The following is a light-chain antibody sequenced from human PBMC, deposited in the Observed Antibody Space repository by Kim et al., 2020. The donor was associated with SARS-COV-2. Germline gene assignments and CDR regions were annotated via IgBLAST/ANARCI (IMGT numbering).Light chain of an antibody. Sequence: ASQGESASCSCSASQSVSSNLAWYQKTPGQAPRLLFYGACTRATGIPARFSGSGAGTEFTLTSSSLQSEDFAVYYCQQYNKRPRTFGQGTKVDIK. CDR2: GAC. CDR1: QSVSSN. V-gene: IGKV3-15*01. CDR3: QQYNKRPRT. J-gene: IGKJ1*01.